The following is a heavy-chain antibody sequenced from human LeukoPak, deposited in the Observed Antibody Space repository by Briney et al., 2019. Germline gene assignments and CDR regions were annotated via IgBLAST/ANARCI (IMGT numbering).Heavy chain of an antibody. CDR3: TTDLVPYYYDSSGYYYPPPFDY. J-gene: IGHJ4*02. D-gene: IGHD3-22*01. CDR2: IKSKTDGGTT. V-gene: IGHV3-15*01. CDR1: GFTFSNAW. Sequence: GGSLRLSCAASGFTFSNAWMSWVRQAPGKGLEWVGRIKSKTDGGTTDYAAPVKGRFTISRDDSKNTLYPQMNSLKTEDTAVYYCTTDLVPYYYDSSGYYYPPPFDYWGQGTPVTVSS.